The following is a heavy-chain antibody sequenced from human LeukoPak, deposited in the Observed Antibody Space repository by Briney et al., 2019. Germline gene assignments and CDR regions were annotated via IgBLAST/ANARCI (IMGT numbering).Heavy chain of an antibody. D-gene: IGHD6-19*01. CDR3: ARSAYSSGWYAFDY. J-gene: IGHJ4*02. V-gene: IGHV1-69*13. CDR1: GGTFSSYA. Sequence: ASVKVSCKASGGTFSSYAVSWVRQAPGQGLEWMGGIIPIFGTANYAQKFQGRVTITADESTSTAYMELSSLRSEDTAVYYCARSAYSSGWYAFDYWGQGTLVTVSS. CDR2: IIPIFGTA.